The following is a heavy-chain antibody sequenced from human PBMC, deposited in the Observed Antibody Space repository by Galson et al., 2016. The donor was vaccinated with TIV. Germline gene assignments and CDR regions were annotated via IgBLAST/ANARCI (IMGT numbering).Heavy chain of an antibody. J-gene: IGHJ4*02. Sequence: SLRLSCAASGFTFSSFAVSWVRQAPGKGLEWVSAISAGGGRTNYADSVKGRFTISRDNPKNTLYLQMSSLRAEDTAVYFCAKMDSSGFDYVRRLDFWGQGTLATVSS. CDR2: ISAGGGRT. CDR3: AKMDSSGFDYVRRLDF. D-gene: IGHD3-22*01. CDR1: GFTFSSFA. V-gene: IGHV3-23*01.